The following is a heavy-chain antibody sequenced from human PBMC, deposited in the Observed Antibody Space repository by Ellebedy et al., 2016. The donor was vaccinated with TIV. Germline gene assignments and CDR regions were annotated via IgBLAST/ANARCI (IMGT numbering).Heavy chain of an antibody. J-gene: IGHJ6*02. D-gene: IGHD1-26*01. Sequence: GESLKISCAASGFTFSNYAMNWVRQAPGKGLEWVSAISGSGGSTYYADSVKGRFTISRDNSKNTLNLQMKSLRAEDTAVYYCAKGMSGVHYYSGIDVWGQGTTVTVSS. V-gene: IGHV3-23*01. CDR3: AKGMSGVHYYSGIDV. CDR1: GFTFSNYA. CDR2: ISGSGGST.